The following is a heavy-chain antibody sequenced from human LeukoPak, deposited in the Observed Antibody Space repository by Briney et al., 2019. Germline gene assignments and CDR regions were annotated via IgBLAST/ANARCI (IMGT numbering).Heavy chain of an antibody. Sequence: KPSETLSLTRTVSGGSISSSSYYWGWIRQPPGEGPEGIGSIYYSGSTYYNPSLKSRVTISVDTSKNQFSLKLSSVTAADTAVYYCASTHTYYYDSRSYEYFQHWGQGTLVTVSS. CDR3: ASTHTYYYDSRSYEYFQH. V-gene: IGHV4-39*01. CDR2: IYYSGST. CDR1: GGSISSSSYY. J-gene: IGHJ1*01. D-gene: IGHD3-22*01.